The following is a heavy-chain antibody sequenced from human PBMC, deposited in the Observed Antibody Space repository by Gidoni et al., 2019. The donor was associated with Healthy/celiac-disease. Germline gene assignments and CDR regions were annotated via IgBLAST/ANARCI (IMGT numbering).Heavy chain of an antibody. CDR2: INAGNGNT. CDR3: ASAHALWFGELSNFDY. J-gene: IGHJ4*02. V-gene: IGHV1-3*01. Sequence: QVQLVQSGAEVKKPGASVKVSCKASGYTFTSYAMHWVRQAPGQRLEWMGWINAGNGNTKYSQKFQGRVTITRDTSASTAYMELSSLRSEDTAVYYCASAHALWFGELSNFDYWGQGTLVTVSS. CDR1: GYTFTSYA. D-gene: IGHD3-10*01.